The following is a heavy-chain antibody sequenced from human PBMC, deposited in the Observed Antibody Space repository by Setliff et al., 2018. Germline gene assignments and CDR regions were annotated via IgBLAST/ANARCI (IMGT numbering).Heavy chain of an antibody. Sequence: ASVKVSCKASGFTFTIYGVNWVRQAPGQGLEWMGWISAFNGYTQYSQKFKGRITVTTDTSTSTAYMELGSLTSDDTAVYYCLRDRPYSNSPEDAFDIWGQGTTVTV. V-gene: IGHV1-18*01. CDR2: ISAFNGYT. J-gene: IGHJ3*02. CDR3: LRDRPYSNSPEDAFDI. D-gene: IGHD6-6*01. CDR1: GFTFTIYG.